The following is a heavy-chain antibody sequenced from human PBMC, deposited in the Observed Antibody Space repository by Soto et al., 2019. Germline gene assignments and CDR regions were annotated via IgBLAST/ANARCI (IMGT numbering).Heavy chain of an antibody. D-gene: IGHD4-17*01. V-gene: IGHV4-59*01. CDR3: ARAMTTGVLFDYYMDV. CDR1: GGSISSYY. CDR2: IYYSGST. J-gene: IGHJ6*03. Sequence: SETLSLTCTVSGGSISSYYWSWIRQPPGKGLEWIGYIYYSGSTNYNPSLKSRVTISVDTSKNQFSLKLSSVTAADTAVYYCARAMTTGVLFDYYMDVWGKGTTVTVSS.